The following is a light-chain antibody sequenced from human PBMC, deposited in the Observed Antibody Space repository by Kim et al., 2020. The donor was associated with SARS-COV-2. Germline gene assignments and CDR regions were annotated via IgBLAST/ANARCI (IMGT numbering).Light chain of an antibody. CDR1: QSVSSN. J-gene: IGKJ1*01. V-gene: IGKV3-15*01. CDR2: GAS. Sequence: SVSAGERATRSCRASQSVSSNLAWYQQKPGQAPRLLIYGASTRATGIPARFSGSASGTEFTLSISSLQSEDFAVYYCQQYVDWWTFGQGTKVDIK. CDR3: QQYVDWWT.